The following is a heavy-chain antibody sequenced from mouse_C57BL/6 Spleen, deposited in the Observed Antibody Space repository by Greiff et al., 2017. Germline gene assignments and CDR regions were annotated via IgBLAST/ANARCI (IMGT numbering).Heavy chain of an antibody. CDR3: ARDYDYLVGYFDV. CDR2: ISSGSSTI. D-gene: IGHD2-4*01. J-gene: IGHJ1*03. Sequence: EVMLVESGGGLVKPGGSLKLSCAASGFTFSDYGMHWVRQGPEKGLEWVAYISSGSSTIYYADTVKGRFTISRDNAKNTLFLQMTSLRSEDTAMYYCARDYDYLVGYFDVWGTGTTVTVSS. CDR1: GFTFSDYG. V-gene: IGHV5-17*01.